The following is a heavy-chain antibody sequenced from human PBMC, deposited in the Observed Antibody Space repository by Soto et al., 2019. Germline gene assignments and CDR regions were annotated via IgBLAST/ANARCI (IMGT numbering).Heavy chain of an antibody. CDR3: AKDLSPHLGYCSS. Sequence: EVQLVESGGGLVQPGRSLRLSCAASGFTFDDYAMHWVRQAPGKGLEWVSGISWNSGSIGYADSVKGRFTISRDNAKNSLYLQMNSLRAEDTALYYCAKDLSPHLGYCSSWGQGTLVTVSS. J-gene: IGHJ4*02. D-gene: IGHD2-2*01. CDR2: ISWNSGSI. V-gene: IGHV3-9*01. CDR1: GFTFDDYA.